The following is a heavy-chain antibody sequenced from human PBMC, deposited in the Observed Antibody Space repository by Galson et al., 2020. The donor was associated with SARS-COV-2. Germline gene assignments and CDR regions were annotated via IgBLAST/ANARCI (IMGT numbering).Heavy chain of an antibody. CDR3: AHRRVDFWQYYFDY. CDR2: IYWDDDK. V-gene: IGHV2-5*02. Sequence: KMSGPTLVKPTQTLTLTCTFSGFSLSTSGVGVGWIRQPPGKALEWLALIYWDDDKRYSPSLKSRLTITKDTPKNQVVLTMTNMDPVDTATYYCAHRRVDFWQYYFDYWGQGTLVTVSS. CDR1: GFSLSTSGVG. J-gene: IGHJ4*02. D-gene: IGHD3-3*01.